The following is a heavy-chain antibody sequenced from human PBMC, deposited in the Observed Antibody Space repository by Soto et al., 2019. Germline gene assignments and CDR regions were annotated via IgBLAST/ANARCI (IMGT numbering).Heavy chain of an antibody. V-gene: IGHV4-30-4*01. CDR3: ARGPPLVGATRGSYYFDY. J-gene: IGHJ4*02. CDR1: GGSISSGDYY. D-gene: IGHD1-26*01. CDR2: IYYSGST. Sequence: LSLTCTVSGGSISSGDYYWSWIRQPPGKGLEWIGYIYYSGSTYYNPSLKSRVTISVDTSKNQFSLKLSSVTAADTAVYYCARGPPLVGATRGSYYFDYWGQGTLVTVSS.